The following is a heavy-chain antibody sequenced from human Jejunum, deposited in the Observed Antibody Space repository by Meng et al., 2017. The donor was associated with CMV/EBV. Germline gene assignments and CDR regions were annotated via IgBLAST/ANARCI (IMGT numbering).Heavy chain of an antibody. Sequence: TFRDYWMSWVRQAPGKGLEWVANIRHDGGEKYYVDSVKGRFTISRDNARNSLFLQMNSLRAEDTAVYYCARLGNDFWSGPDAFDIWGQGTMVTVSS. V-gene: IGHV3-7*01. J-gene: IGHJ3*02. D-gene: IGHD3-3*01. CDR2: IRHDGGEK. CDR3: ARLGNDFWSGPDAFDI. CDR1: TFRDYW.